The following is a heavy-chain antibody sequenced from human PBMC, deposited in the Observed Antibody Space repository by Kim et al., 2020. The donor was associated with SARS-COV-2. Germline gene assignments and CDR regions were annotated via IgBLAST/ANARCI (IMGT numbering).Heavy chain of an antibody. Sequence: GGSLRLSCAAAGFTFRTSAMHWVRQAPGKGLEGVAVISYDGTNEFYADSVKGRFTVSSDNSKKTLFLHMNSLRAEDTAVYYCGRDVGRWLPSTYFYGVYV. V-gene: IGHV3-30-3*01. CDR3: GRDVGRWLPSTYFYGVYV. J-gene: IGHJ6*01. CDR1: GFTFRTSA. CDR2: ISYDGTNE. D-gene: IGHD1-1*01.